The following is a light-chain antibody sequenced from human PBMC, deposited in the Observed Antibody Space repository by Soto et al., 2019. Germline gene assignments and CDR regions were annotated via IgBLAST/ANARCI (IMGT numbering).Light chain of an antibody. J-gene: IGKJ4*01. CDR1: LGINRF. CDR3: QQLESYPST. Sequence: IHLTQSASSLSTSVGDRVTITCRASLGINRFLAWYQQKPGKAPKLLIYAASTLQSGVPSRFGDSGSGTDFTLTISSLEPEDFATYYCQQLESYPSTCGGGTKVDI. CDR2: AAS. V-gene: IGKV1-9*01.